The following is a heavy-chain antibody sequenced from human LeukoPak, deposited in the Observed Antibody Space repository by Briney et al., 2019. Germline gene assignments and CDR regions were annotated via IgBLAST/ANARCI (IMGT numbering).Heavy chain of an antibody. CDR2: INTDGSST. J-gene: IGHJ4*02. D-gene: IGHD2-2*02. Sequence: GGSLRLSCAASGFTFSSYWMHWVRQVPGKGLVWVGCINTDGSSTNYADSVKGRFTISRDNAKNTLYLPMNSLRAEDTAVYYCARAYCSSTSCYSVNYWGQGTLVSVSS. CDR1: GFTFSSYW. CDR3: ARAYCSSTSCYSVNY. V-gene: IGHV3-74*01.